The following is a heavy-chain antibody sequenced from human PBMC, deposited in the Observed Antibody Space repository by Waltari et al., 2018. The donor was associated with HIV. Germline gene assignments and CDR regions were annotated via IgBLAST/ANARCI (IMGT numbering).Heavy chain of an antibody. CDR3: ARDYNWNRWGYFDL. V-gene: IGHV3-7*01. Sequence: EVQLVESGGGGVQPGGSLRPPCAASGFPFGRYWMSWVRQAPGKGLEWVANIKQDGSEKYYVDSVKGRFTISRDNAKNSLYLQMNSLRAEDTAVYYCARDYNWNRWGYFDLWGRGTLVTVSS. J-gene: IGHJ2*01. CDR2: IKQDGSEK. CDR1: GFPFGRYW. D-gene: IGHD1-20*01.